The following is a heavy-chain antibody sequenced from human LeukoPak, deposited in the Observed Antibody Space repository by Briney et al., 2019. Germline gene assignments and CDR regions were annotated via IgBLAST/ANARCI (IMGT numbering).Heavy chain of an antibody. CDR2: INTDGSST. J-gene: IGHJ4*02. D-gene: IGHD3-16*01. V-gene: IGHV3-74*01. CDR1: GFTFSSYW. Sequence: GGSLRLSCAASGFTFSSYWMHWVRHAPGKGLVWVSHINTDGSSTTYADSVKGRFTISRDNAKNTLYLQMNSLRAEDTAVYYCASSLGPDYWGLGTLVSVSS. CDR3: ASSLGPDY.